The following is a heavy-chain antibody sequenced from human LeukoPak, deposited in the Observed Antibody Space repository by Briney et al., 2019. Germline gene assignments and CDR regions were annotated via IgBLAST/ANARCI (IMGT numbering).Heavy chain of an antibody. D-gene: IGHD6-19*01. CDR1: GGSISSYY. CDR2: IYYSGST. CDR3: AASSGWYEGYYFDY. J-gene: IGHJ4*02. Sequence: PSETLSLTCTVSGGSISSYYWSWIRQPPGKGLEWIGYIYYSGSTNYNPSLKSRVTISVDTSKNQFSLKLSSVTAADTAVYYCAASSGWYEGYYFDYWGQGTLVTVSS. V-gene: IGHV4-59*01.